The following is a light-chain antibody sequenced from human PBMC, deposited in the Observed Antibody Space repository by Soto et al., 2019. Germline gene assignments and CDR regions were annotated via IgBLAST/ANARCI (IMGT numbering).Light chain of an antibody. Sequence: QSALTQPASVSGSPGQSITIYCIGTSSDVGGYNSVSWYQQHPGKAPKLMIYDISNQPSGVSDRFSGSKSADTASLTISGLQAEDEADYYCSSYTSSSTRVFGTGTKVTVL. CDR1: SSDVGGYNS. V-gene: IGLV2-14*03. CDR3: SSYTSSSTRV. CDR2: DIS. J-gene: IGLJ1*01.